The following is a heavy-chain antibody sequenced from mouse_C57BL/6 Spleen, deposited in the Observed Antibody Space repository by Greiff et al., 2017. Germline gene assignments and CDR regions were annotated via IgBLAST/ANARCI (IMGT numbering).Heavy chain of an antibody. J-gene: IGHJ2*01. CDR1: GYAFSSSW. D-gene: IGHD1-1*01. V-gene: IGHV1-82*01. Sequence: VQLQQSGPELVKPGASVKISCKASGYAFSSSWMNWVKQRPGKGLEWIGRIYPGDGDTNYNGKFKGKATLTADKSSSTAYMQLSSLTSEDSAVYFCARGITTVVAGFDYWGQGTTLTVSS. CDR2: IYPGDGDT. CDR3: ARGITTVVAGFDY.